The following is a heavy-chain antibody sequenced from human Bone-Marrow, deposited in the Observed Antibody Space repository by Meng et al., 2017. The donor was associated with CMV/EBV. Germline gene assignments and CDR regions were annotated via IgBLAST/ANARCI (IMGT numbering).Heavy chain of an antibody. CDR2: IYSGGST. Sequence: GESLKISCAASGFTVSSNYMSWVRQAPGKGLEWASVIYSGGSTYYADSVKGRFTISRDNSKNTLYLQMNSLRAEDTAVYYCASSSIAARFPDYWGQGTLVTVSS. D-gene: IGHD6-6*01. V-gene: IGHV3-53*01. CDR1: GFTVSSNY. J-gene: IGHJ4*02. CDR3: ASSSIAARFPDY.